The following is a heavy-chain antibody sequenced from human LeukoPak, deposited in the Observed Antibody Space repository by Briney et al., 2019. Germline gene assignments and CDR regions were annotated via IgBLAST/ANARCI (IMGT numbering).Heavy chain of an antibody. V-gene: IGHV4-4*07. CDR2: IYASGNT. D-gene: IGHD6-13*01. J-gene: IGHJ4*02. Sequence: SETLSLTCTVSSGSISSYFWNWVRQPAGKGLEWVGRIYASGNTDYNPSLKSRLTMSMDTSKNQFSLKLSSVTAADTAVYYCARDDSSSWYYFDYWGQGTLVTVSS. CDR3: ARDDSSSWYYFDY. CDR1: SGSISSYF.